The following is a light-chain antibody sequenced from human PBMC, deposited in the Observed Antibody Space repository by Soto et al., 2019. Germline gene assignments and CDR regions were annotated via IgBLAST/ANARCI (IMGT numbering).Light chain of an antibody. CDR3: QQYSNWPLLS. Sequence: EVALTQSPATLSVSPGAGATLSCRASQSVGSNLAWYQQKPGQTPRVLTYGASTRAIGVPARFSGSGFGTEFTLTISSLQPEDFVVYYCQQYSNWPLLSFGGGTKVEIK. CDR1: QSVGSN. CDR2: GAS. J-gene: IGKJ4*01. V-gene: IGKV3-15*01.